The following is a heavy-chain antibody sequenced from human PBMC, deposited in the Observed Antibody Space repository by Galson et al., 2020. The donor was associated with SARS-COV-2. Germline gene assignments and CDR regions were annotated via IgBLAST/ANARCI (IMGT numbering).Heavy chain of an antibody. CDR2: IDWDDDK. V-gene: IGHV2-70*11. J-gene: IGHJ6*02. D-gene: IGHD6-19*01. CDR3: ARRTRIAVPGHYYYFVLVV. Sequence: VSGPTLVKPTQTLTLTCTYSGFSLSTSGFCVSWIRQPPGKALEWLARIDWDDDKYYTTSLKTRLTISKDTSKNQVVLTMTNMDPVDTATYFGARRTRIAVPGHYYYFVLVVWCQGATLAVSS. CDR1: GFSLSTSGFC.